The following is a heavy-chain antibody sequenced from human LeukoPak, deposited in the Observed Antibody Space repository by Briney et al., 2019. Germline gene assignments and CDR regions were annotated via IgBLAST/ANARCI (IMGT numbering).Heavy chain of an antibody. Sequence: SETLSLTCTVSGGSISSHYWSWIRQPPGKGLEGIGYIYDTASTNYNPSLNSRVTISVDRSKNQFSLNLRSVTAADTAVYYCARQVGVAARYYYFYMDVWGKGTTVTVSS. CDR1: GGSISSHY. CDR2: IYDTAST. V-gene: IGHV4-59*08. CDR3: ARQVGVAARYYYFYMDV. D-gene: IGHD6-6*01. J-gene: IGHJ6*03.